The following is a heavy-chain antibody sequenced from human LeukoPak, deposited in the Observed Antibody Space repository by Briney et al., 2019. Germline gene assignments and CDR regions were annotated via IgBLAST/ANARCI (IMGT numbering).Heavy chain of an antibody. CDR3: ARGHTAMVTVFDY. CDR2: IYSGGNT. CDR1: GFTVSSYY. J-gene: IGHJ4*02. V-gene: IGHV3-53*01. Sequence: GALRLSCAASGFTVSSYYMSWVRQAPGKGLEWVSVIYSGGNTYYADSVKGRFTISRDNSKNTLYLQMNNLRAEDTAVYYCARGHTAMVTVFDYWGQGTLVTVSS. D-gene: IGHD5-18*01.